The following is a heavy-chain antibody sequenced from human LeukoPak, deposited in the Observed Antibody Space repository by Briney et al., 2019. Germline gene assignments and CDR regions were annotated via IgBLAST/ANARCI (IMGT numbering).Heavy chain of an antibody. Sequence: PGGSLGLFCAASGFTFSNFWMTWVRQAPGKGLEWVAHIRQDGVEKYYVDSVRGRFTISRDNAKNSMNLQMNGLRVEDTAVYYCTRVNNRYSDFWSQGSLVIVSS. D-gene: IGHD2-15*01. CDR1: GFTFSNFW. V-gene: IGHV3-7*01. J-gene: IGHJ4*02. CDR2: IRQDGVEK. CDR3: TRVNNRYSDF.